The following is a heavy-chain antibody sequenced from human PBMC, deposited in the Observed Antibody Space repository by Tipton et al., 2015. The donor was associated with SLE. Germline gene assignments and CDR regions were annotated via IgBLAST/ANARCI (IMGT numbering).Heavy chain of an antibody. CDR1: GGSISNYY. D-gene: IGHD5-24*01. V-gene: IGHV4-59*01. CDR3: ARLSRRWLPMGDDY. J-gene: IGHJ4*02. CDR2: ISYSGST. Sequence: TLFLTCTVSGGSISNYYWSWIRQPPGRGLEWIGYISYSGSTNYNPSLKSRVTISVDTSKNQFSLNLSSVTAADTAVYYCARLSRRWLPMGDDYWGQGTLVTVSS.